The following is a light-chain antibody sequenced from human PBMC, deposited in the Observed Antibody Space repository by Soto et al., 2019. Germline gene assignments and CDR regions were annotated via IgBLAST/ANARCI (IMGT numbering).Light chain of an antibody. J-gene: IGLJ1*01. CDR1: RGDVGGYGL. Sequence: QSVLTQPASVSGSPGQSITISCTGSRGDVGGYGLVSWYQQYPGKGPTLIIYEVTNRPSGVSARFSGSKSGDTASLIISGLQAEDEADYYCSSYRRDNTQFFGTGTKVTVL. V-gene: IGLV2-14*01. CDR3: SSYRRDNTQF. CDR2: EVT.